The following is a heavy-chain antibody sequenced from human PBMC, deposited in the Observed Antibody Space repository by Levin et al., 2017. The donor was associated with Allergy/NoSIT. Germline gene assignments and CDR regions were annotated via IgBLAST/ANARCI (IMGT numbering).Heavy chain of an antibody. V-gene: IGHV3-30*18. CDR1: GFSFSTYG. Sequence: PGGSLRLSCGASGFSFSTYGIQWVRQAPGKGLEWVALITSDGSNKYYADPVKGRFNISRDNSKNTVYLQMNSLRAEDTAVYYCAKGGDFDYWGLGTVVTVSS. D-gene: IGHD1-26*01. CDR2: ITSDGSNK. J-gene: IGHJ4*02. CDR3: AKGGDFDY.